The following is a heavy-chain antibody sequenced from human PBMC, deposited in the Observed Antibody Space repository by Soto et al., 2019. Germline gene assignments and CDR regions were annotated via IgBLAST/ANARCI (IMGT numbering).Heavy chain of an antibody. V-gene: IGHV4-31*02. Sequence: WTWIRQHPGKGLEWIGYIYHSGSTYYSPSLGSRVTISIDTSKNQFSLRLNSVTAADTAVYYCARGHSSGWTGWFDPWGQGTLVTVSS. CDR3: ARGHSSGWTGWFDP. J-gene: IGHJ5*02. CDR2: IYHSGST. D-gene: IGHD6-19*01.